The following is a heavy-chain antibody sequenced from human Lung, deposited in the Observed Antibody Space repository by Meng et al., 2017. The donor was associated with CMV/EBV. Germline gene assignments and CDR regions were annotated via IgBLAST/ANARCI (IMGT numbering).Heavy chain of an antibody. V-gene: IGHV4-61*01. J-gene: IGHJ6*02. CDR3: ARGFRGGYYYYYGMDV. D-gene: IGHD2-15*01. CDR2: IYYSGST. Sequence: SETLSLXCTVSGGSVSSGSYYWSWIRQPPGKGPEWIGYIYYSGSTNYNPSLKSRVTISVDTSKNQFSLKLSSVTAADTAVYYCARGFRGGYYYYYGMDVWGQGTTVTVSS. CDR1: GGSVSSGSYY.